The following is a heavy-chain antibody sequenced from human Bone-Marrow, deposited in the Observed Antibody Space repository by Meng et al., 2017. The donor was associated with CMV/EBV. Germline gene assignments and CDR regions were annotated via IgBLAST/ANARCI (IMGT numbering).Heavy chain of an antibody. D-gene: IGHD3-10*01. V-gene: IGHV1-69*10. CDR2: IIPILGIA. Sequence: SVKVSFKASGGTFSSYAISWVRQAPGQGLEGMGGIIPILGIANYAQKFQGRVTITADKSTSTAYMELSSLRSEDTAVYYCARDVLLWFGESPPQNYGMDVWGQGPTVTVSS. J-gene: IGHJ6*02. CDR3: ARDVLLWFGESPPQNYGMDV. CDR1: GGTFSSYA.